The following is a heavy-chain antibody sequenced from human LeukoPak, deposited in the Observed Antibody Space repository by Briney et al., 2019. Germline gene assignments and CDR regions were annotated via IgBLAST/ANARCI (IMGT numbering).Heavy chain of an antibody. J-gene: IGHJ4*02. D-gene: IGHD3-22*01. CDR3: ATSRGYYDSSGYYQYYFDY. CDR1: GFTFSSYA. CDR2: ISGSGGGT. V-gene: IGHV3-23*01. Sequence: GGSLRLSCAASGFTFSSYAMSWVRQAPGKGLEWVSAISGSGGGTYYADSVKGRFTISRDNSKNTLYLQMNSLRAEDTAVYYCATSRGYYDSSGYYQYYFDYWGQGTLVTVSS.